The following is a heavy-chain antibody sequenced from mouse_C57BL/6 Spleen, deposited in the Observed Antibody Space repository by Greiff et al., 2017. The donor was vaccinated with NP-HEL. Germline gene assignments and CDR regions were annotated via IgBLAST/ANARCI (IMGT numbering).Heavy chain of an antibody. CDR1: GYTFTDYE. CDR2: IDPEPGGT. CDR3: TRGTWFAH. V-gene: IGHV1-15*01. J-gene: IGHJ3*01. Sequence: QVQLQQSGAELVRPGASVTLSCKASGYTFTDYEMHWVKQTPVHGLEWIGAIDPEPGGTAYNQKFKGKAILTADKSSSTAYMELRILTSEDSAVYYCTRGTWFAHWGQGTLVTVSA.